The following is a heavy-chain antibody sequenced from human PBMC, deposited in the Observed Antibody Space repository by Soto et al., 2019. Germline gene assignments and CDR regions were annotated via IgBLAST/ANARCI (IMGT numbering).Heavy chain of an antibody. Sequence: QVQLQQWGAGLLKPSETLSLTCAVYGGFVSSGSYYWSWIQQPPGKGLEWIGEMSHSGGTHFNPSLKSRVTISVDTSKNQFSLKMSSVTAADTALYYCARVERGTVTTVVDAFAIWGPGTMVTVSS. CDR1: GGFVSSGSYY. V-gene: IGHV4-34*01. D-gene: IGHD1-1*01. CDR3: ARVERGTVTTVVDAFAI. CDR2: MSHSGGT. J-gene: IGHJ3*02.